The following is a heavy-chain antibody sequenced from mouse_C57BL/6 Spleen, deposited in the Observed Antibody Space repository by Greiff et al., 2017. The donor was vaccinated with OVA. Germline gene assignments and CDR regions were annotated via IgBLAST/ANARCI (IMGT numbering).Heavy chain of an antibody. CDR3: ARHADAY. CDR2: ISNGGGST. Sequence: EVKLVESGGGLVQPGGSLKLSCAASGFTFSDCYMYWVRQTPEKRLEWVAYISNGGGSTYYPDTVKGRFTISRDNAKNTLYLQMSRLKSEDTAMYYCARHADAYWGQGTLVTVSA. V-gene: IGHV5-12*01. J-gene: IGHJ3*01. CDR1: GFTFSDCY.